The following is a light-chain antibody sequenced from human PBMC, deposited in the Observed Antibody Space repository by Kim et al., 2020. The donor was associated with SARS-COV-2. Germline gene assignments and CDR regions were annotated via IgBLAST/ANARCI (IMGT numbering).Light chain of an antibody. CDR3: QVWDSSSVV. Sequence: SYELTQPPSVSVSPGQTASITCSGDKLGAKFASWYRQKPGQSPVMVIYRNDKRPSGIPERFSGSNSGDTATLTLSGTQAMDEADYYCQVWDSSSVVFGGGTQLTVL. CDR2: RND. J-gene: IGLJ2*01. CDR1: KLGAKF. V-gene: IGLV3-1*01.